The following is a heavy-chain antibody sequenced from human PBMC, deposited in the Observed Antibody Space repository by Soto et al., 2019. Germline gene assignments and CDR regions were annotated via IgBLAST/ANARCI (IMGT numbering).Heavy chain of an antibody. CDR3: TRRLSALGGWFDP. CDR1: GFTFSGSA. CDR2: IRSKANSYAT. V-gene: IGHV3-73*01. Sequence: PGGSLRLSGAASGFTFSGSAMHWVRQASGKGLEWVGRIRSKANSYATAYAASVKGRFTISSDDSKNTAYLQMNSLKTEDTAVYYCTRRLSALGGWFDPWGQGT. J-gene: IGHJ5*02.